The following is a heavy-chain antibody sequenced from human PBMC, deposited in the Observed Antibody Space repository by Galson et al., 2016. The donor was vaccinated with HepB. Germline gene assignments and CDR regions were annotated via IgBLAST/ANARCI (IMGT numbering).Heavy chain of an antibody. CDR3: ARISARWFGDLFYYGMDV. CDR1: GGSISSSNW. Sequence: SETLSLTCAVSGGSISSSNWWSWVRQPPGKGLEWIGEIYHSGSTNYNPLLKSRVTISVDKSNNLFSLKLSSVTAADTAVYYCARISARWFGDLFYYGMDVWGQGTTVTVSS. J-gene: IGHJ6*02. V-gene: IGHV4-4*02. CDR2: IYHSGST. D-gene: IGHD3-10*01.